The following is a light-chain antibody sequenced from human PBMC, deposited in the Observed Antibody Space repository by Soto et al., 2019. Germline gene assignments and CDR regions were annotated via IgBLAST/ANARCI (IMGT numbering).Light chain of an antibody. Sequence: DLTQPPSASGTPGQRVTITCSGSSSNIGGNTVNWYQQLPGTAPKLLIYNNNQRPSGVPDRFSGSKSGNTASLTISGLQAEDEADYYCCSYAGSYTFVFGTGTKVNVL. CDR2: NNN. CDR3: CSYAGSYTFV. V-gene: IGLV1-44*01. J-gene: IGLJ1*01. CDR1: SSNIGGNT.